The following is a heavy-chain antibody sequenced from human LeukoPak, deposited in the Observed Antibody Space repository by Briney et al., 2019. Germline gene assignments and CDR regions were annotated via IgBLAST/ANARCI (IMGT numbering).Heavy chain of an antibody. V-gene: IGHV4-39*01. D-gene: IGHD6-19*01. Sequence: SETLSLTCTVSAGSISSISYYWGWLRQPPGKGLEWIASIDYSGSTYYNPSLKSRGTISVDTSKNQFSLKLSSVTAPDTAAYYCARSDSSGPLIPLFDYWRQGTLVTVSS. CDR1: AGSISSISYY. CDR3: ARSDSSGPLIPLFDY. CDR2: IDYSGST. J-gene: IGHJ4*02.